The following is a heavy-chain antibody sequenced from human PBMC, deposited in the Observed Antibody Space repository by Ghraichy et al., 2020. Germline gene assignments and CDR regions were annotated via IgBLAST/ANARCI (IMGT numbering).Heavy chain of an antibody. Sequence: SETLSLTCAVYGGSFSGYYWSWIRQPPGKGLEWIGEINHSGSTNYNPSLKSRVTISVDTSKNQFSLKLSSVTAADTAVYYCARGRPESKLHFPSDLDYWGQGTLVTVSS. D-gene: IGHD2/OR15-2a*01. J-gene: IGHJ4*02. CDR3: ARGRPESKLHFPSDLDY. V-gene: IGHV4-34*01. CDR1: GGSFSGYY. CDR2: INHSGST.